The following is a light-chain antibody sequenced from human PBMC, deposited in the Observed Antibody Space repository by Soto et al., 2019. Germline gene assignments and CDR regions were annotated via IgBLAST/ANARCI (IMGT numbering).Light chain of an antibody. CDR2: GAS. CDR1: QSVSSSY. Sequence: EIVLTQSPGTLSLSPGERATLSCRASQSVSSSYLAWYQQKPGQAPMLLIYGASSRATGIPYRFSGSGSGTDFTLTISRLEPEDFAGYYCQQYGSSPLTFGGGTKVEIK. V-gene: IGKV3-20*01. CDR3: QQYGSSPLT. J-gene: IGKJ4*01.